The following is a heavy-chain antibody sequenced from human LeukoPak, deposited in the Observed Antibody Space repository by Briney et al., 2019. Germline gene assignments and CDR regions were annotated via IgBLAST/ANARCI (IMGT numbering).Heavy chain of an antibody. D-gene: IGHD2-15*01. V-gene: IGHV3-53*01. CDR3: ARERRYCSGGSCSSRAFDI. J-gene: IGHJ3*02. CDR1: GFTVSSNY. CDR2: IYSGGST. Sequence: PGGSLRLSCAASGFTVSSNYMSWVRQALGEGLEWVSVIYSGGSTYYADSVKGRFTISRDNSENTLYLQMNSLRAEDTAVYYCARERRYCSGGSCSSRAFDIWGQGTMVTVSS.